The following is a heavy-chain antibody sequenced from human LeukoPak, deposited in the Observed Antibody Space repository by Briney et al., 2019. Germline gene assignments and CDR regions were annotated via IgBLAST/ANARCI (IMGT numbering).Heavy chain of an antibody. D-gene: IGHD6-13*01. J-gene: IGHJ4*02. CDR1: GYTFTSYG. V-gene: IGHV1-18*01. CDR3: ARHIAAAGTLDY. Sequence: ASVKVSCKASGYTFTSYGISWVRQAPGQGLEWMGWISAYNGNTNYAQKLQGRVTMTRDTSTSTVYMELSSLRSEDTAVYYCARHIAAAGTLDYWGQGTLVTVSS. CDR2: ISAYNGNT.